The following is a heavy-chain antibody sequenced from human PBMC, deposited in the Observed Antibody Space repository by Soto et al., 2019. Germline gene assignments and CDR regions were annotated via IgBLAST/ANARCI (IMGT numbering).Heavy chain of an antibody. D-gene: IGHD5-18*01. J-gene: IGHJ6*02. V-gene: IGHV1-18*01. CDR3: ARHVDTAMVVYYYYGMDV. CDR1: GYTFTSYG. Sequence: ASVKVSCKASGYTFTSYGISWVRQAPGQGLEWMGWISAYNGNTNYAQKLQGRVTMTTDTSTSTAYMELRSLRSDDTAVYYCARHVDTAMVVYYYYGMDVWGQGTTVTVSS. CDR2: ISAYNGNT.